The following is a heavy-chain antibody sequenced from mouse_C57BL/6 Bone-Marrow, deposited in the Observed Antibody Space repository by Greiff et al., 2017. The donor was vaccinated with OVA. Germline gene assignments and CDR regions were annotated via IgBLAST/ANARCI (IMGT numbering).Heavy chain of an antibody. CDR3: ERDGYYYYYFDY. CDR2: IITGSGGT. CDR1: GYTFTDYA. J-gene: IGHJ2*01. V-gene: IGHV1-9*01. Sequence: QVQLQQSGAELVKPGASVKLSCKASGYTFTDYAMHWVNQSHGNGLEWIGYIITGSGGTNYNQKFKGKATITEDKSSNTAYMQLSSLTAEDSAIYYCERDGYYYYYFDYWGQGTTLTVSS. D-gene: IGHD2-3*01.